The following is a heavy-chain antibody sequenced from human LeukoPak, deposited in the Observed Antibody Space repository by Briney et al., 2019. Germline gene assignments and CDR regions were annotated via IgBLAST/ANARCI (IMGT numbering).Heavy chain of an antibody. D-gene: IGHD1-26*01. V-gene: IGHV1-18*01. J-gene: IGHJ3*02. Sequence: GASVKVSCKASGYTFTSYGISWVRQAPGQGLEWMGWISAYNGNTNYAQKFQERVTITRDMSTSTAYMELSSLRSEDTAVYYCAAPLISGSYYFIAFDIWGQGTMVTVSS. CDR1: GYTFTSYG. CDR3: AAPLISGSYYFIAFDI. CDR2: ISAYNGNT.